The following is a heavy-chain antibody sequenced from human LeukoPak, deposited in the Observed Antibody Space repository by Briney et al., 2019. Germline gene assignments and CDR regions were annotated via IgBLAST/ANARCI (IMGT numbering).Heavy chain of an antibody. Sequence: GGSLRLSCAASGFTFSDHYMSWIRQAPGKGLEWVAYISGSGTTTFYADSVKGRFTISRDNARNSLYLQMNSLRSEDTAVYYCARGRPRIAAAGTWFDPWGQGTLVTVSS. D-gene: IGHD6-13*01. V-gene: IGHV3-11*04. CDR2: ISGSGTTT. J-gene: IGHJ5*02. CDR1: GFTFSDHY. CDR3: ARGRPRIAAAGTWFDP.